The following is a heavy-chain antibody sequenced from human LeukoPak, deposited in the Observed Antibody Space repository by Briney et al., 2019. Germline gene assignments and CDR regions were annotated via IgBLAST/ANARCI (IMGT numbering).Heavy chain of an antibody. Sequence: ASVTVSCKASGYTFTSYNMHWVRQAPGQGLEGMGIIKPSDGSTTYAQNFQGRVSMTRDTSTSTVYMEVSSLRSDDTAVYYCARGGVGPAAGPLHFDYWGQGTLVTVSS. CDR1: GYTFTSYN. CDR2: IKPSDGST. CDR3: ARGGVGPAAGPLHFDY. V-gene: IGHV1-46*01. D-gene: IGHD6-13*01. J-gene: IGHJ4*02.